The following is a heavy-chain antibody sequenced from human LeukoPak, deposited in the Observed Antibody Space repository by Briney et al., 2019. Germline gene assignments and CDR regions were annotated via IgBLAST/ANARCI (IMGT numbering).Heavy chain of an antibody. V-gene: IGHV3-23*01. J-gene: IGHJ3*01. CDR3: AKAKRGYDSDGFDV. CDR2: ISGSTGST. D-gene: IGHD5-12*01. Sequence: PGGSLRLSCAASGFSLWRHYMNWVRQAPGKGLEWVSAISGSTGSTYYADSVKGRFTISRDNSKNTVYLQIDSLRAEDTAVYYCAKAKRGYDSDGFDVWGQGTMVTVSS. CDR1: GFSLWRHY.